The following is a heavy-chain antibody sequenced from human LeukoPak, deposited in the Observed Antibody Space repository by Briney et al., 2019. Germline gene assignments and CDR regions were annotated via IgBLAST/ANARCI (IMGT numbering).Heavy chain of an antibody. CDR1: GFTFSSYW. J-gene: IGHJ6*02. V-gene: IGHV3-30*03. CDR3: ARDGPLYCSGGSCYTMYGMDV. D-gene: IGHD2-15*01. CDR2: ISYDGSNK. Sequence: GGSLRLSCAASGFTFSSYWMHWVRQAPGKGLEWVAVISYDGSNKYYADSVKGRFTISRDNSKNTLYLQMNSLRAEDTAVYYCARDGPLYCSGGSCYTMYGMDVWGQGTTVTVSS.